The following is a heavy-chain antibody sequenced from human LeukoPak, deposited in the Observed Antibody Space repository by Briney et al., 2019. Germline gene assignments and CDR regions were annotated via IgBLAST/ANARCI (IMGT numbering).Heavy chain of an antibody. D-gene: IGHD6-19*01. CDR1: GGSISFYY. Sequence: SETLSLTCTVSGGSISFYYWSWIRQPPGKGLEWIGYINYTGTANYNPSLQSRVITSVDTSKNQFSLKLNSVTAADTAVYYCARDDCSNGWRAFDYWGQGISVTVSS. V-gene: IGHV4-59*01. J-gene: IGHJ4*02. CDR2: INYTGTA. CDR3: ARDDCSNGWRAFDY.